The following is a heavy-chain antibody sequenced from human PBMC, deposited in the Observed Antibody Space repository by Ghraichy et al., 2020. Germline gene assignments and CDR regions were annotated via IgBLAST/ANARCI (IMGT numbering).Heavy chain of an antibody. CDR3: ARPDSSSWYFNTLGYFDL. D-gene: IGHD6-13*01. CDR1: GFTFSSYW. Sequence: GGSLRLSCAASGFTFSSYWMSWVRQAPGKGLEWVANIKQDGSEKYYVDSVKGRFTISRDNAKNSLYLQMNSLRAEDTAVYYCARPDSSSWYFNTLGYFDLWGRGTLVTVSS. V-gene: IGHV3-7*01. CDR2: IKQDGSEK. J-gene: IGHJ2*01.